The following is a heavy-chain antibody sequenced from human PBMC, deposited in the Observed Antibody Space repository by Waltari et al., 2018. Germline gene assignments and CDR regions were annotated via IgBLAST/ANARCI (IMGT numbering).Heavy chain of an antibody. CDR3: AREPIAAPETPYGMDV. D-gene: IGHD6-13*01. J-gene: IGHJ6*02. CDR1: GATFSSYA. V-gene: IGHV1-2*04. Sequence: QVQLVQSGAEVKTPGSSVTVSCKASGATFSSYALSWVRQPPGQGLEWMGWINPNMGGTKYAQKFQGWVTMTRDTSISTAYMELSRLRSDDTAVYYCAREPIAAPETPYGMDVWGQGTTVTVSS. CDR2: INPNMGGT.